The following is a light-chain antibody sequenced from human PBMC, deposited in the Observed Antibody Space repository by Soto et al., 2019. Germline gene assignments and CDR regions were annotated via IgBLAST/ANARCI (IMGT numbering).Light chain of an antibody. CDR2: DNH. V-gene: IGLV1-44*01. Sequence: QSALTQPPSASGTPGQRVTISCSGSSSNIGSNFVNWYQQLPGTAPKVVIYDNHQRPSGVPDRFSGSKSGTSASLGISGLQPEDEADYYCASWDNSLNGLVFGGGTKVTVL. CDR3: ASWDNSLNGLV. CDR1: SSNIGSNF. J-gene: IGLJ3*02.